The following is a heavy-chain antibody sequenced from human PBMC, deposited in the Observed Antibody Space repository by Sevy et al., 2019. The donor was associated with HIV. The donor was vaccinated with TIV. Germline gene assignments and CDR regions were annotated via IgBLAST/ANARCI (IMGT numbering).Heavy chain of an antibody. J-gene: IGHJ3*01. CDR3: ARSQHFSGDYADYAFDV. Sequence: SETLSLTCSVSGGSVSNPNYYWGWIRHPPGKGLEWIGSIYYSGATSYNPSLESRVTTSVDTSNNRFSLILTSVTAADTAVYYCARSQHFSGDYADYAFDVWGQGTMVTVSS. V-gene: IGHV4-39*01. D-gene: IGHD4-17*01. CDR1: GGSVSNPNYY. CDR2: IYYSGAT.